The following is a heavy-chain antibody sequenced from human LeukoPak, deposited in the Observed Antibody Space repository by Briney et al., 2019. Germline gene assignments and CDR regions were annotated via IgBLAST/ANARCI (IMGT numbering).Heavy chain of an antibody. CDR2: ISYDESNK. CDR1: GFTFSTSA. V-gene: IGHV3-30*03. D-gene: IGHD3-3*01. J-gene: IGHJ6*02. CDR3: ARGTDTKPFWSGYWVDV. Sequence: PGGSLRLPCAASGFTFSTSAMHWVRQAPGKGLDWVAVISYDESNKYYADSVKGRFTISRDNSKNTLYLQMSSLRADDTAMYYCARGTDTKPFWSGYWVDVWGQGTTVTVSS.